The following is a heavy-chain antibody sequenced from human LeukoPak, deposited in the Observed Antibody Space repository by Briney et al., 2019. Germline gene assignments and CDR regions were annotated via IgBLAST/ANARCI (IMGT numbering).Heavy chain of an antibody. D-gene: IGHD3-10*01. CDR2: ISYDAKSS. CDR3: ARDGYYYGSGSYYKVDFDY. Sequence: GGSLRLSCVTSGFTFSSYGMHWVRQVPGKGLEWVAVISYDAKSSYHVDSVKGRFTISRDNSKNTLYLQMNSLRAEDTAVYYCARDGYYYGSGSYYKVDFDYWGQGTLVTVSS. J-gene: IGHJ4*02. V-gene: IGHV3-30*03. CDR1: GFTFSSYG.